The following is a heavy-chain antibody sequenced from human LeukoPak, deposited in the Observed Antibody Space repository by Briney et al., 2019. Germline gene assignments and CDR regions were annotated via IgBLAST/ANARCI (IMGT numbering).Heavy chain of an antibody. CDR3: ARQGGYYDSSGYTDAFDI. J-gene: IGHJ3*02. Sequence: SETLSLTCTVSGGSISSSIYYWGWIRQPPGKGLEWIGTIHYSGSTYYNPSLKSRVTISVDTSKNQFSLKLSSVTAADTAVYYCARQGGYYDSSGYTDAFDIWGQGTMVTVSS. CDR1: GGSISSSIYY. CDR2: IHYSGST. D-gene: IGHD3-22*01. V-gene: IGHV4-39*01.